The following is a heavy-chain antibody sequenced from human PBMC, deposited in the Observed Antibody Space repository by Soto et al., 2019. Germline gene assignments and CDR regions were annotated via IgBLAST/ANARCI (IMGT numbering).Heavy chain of an antibody. J-gene: IGHJ6*02. CDR1: GYTFTSYA. CDR3: ASSHALYYYYGMDV. Sequence: GASVKVSCTDCGYTFTSYAMHCVRQAPGQRLEWMGWINAGNGNTKYSQKFQGRVTITRDTSASTAYMELSSLRSEDTAVYYCASSHALYYYYGMDVWGQGTTVTVSS. D-gene: IGHD2-2*01. V-gene: IGHV1-3*01. CDR2: INAGNGNT.